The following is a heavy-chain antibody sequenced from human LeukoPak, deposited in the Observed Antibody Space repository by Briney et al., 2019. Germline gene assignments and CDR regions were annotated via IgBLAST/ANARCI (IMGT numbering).Heavy chain of an antibody. V-gene: IGHV3-11*01. Sequence: GGSLRLSCAASGFTFSKYYMSWVRQAPGKGLEWVSYTSSSGSTIDYADSVKGRFTISRDNAKNSLYLQMNSLRDEDTAVYYCAKDSPLRFLEWLHDYWGQGTLVTVSS. D-gene: IGHD3-3*01. CDR2: TSSSGSTI. CDR3: AKDSPLRFLEWLHDY. CDR1: GFTFSKYY. J-gene: IGHJ4*02.